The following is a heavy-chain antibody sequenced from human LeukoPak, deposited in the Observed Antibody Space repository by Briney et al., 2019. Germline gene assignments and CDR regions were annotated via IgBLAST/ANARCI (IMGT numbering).Heavy chain of an antibody. CDR2: IYTSGST. Sequence: PSETLSLTCTVSGGSISSGSYYWSWIRQPAGKGLEWIGRIYTSGSTNYNPSLKSRVTISVDTSKNQFSLKLSSVTAADTAVYYCVLFYDFWSGPNPFDYWGQGTLVTVSS. J-gene: IGHJ4*02. D-gene: IGHD3-3*01. CDR3: VLFYDFWSGPNPFDY. CDR1: GGSISSGSYY. V-gene: IGHV4-61*02.